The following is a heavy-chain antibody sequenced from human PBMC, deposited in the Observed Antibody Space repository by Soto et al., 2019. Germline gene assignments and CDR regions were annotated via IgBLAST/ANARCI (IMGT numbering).Heavy chain of an antibody. Sequence: GGSLRLSCAASGFTFSSYAMHWVRQAPGKGLEWVAVISYDGSNKYYADSVKGRFTISRDNSKNTLYLQMNSLRAEDTAVYYCASYGSGWYRKFDYWGQGTLVTVSS. V-gene: IGHV3-30-3*01. D-gene: IGHD6-19*01. J-gene: IGHJ4*02. CDR3: ASYGSGWYRKFDY. CDR2: ISYDGSNK. CDR1: GFTFSSYA.